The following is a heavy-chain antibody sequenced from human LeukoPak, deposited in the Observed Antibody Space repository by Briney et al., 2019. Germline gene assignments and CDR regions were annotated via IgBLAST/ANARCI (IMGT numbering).Heavy chain of an antibody. V-gene: IGHV1-2*04. D-gene: IGHD3-10*01. J-gene: IGHJ4*02. CDR3: ARGIWFGELSHPFDY. CDR1: GYTFTDYY. CDR2: INPNSGGT. Sequence: ASVKVSCKASGYTFTDYYMHWVRQAPGQGLEWMGWINPNSGGTNYAQKFQGWVTMTRDTSISTAYMELSRLRSDDTAVYYCARGIWFGELSHPFDYWGQGTLVTVSS.